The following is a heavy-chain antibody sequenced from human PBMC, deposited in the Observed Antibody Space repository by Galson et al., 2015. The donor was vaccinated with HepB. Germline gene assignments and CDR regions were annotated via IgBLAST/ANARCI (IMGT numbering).Heavy chain of an antibody. CDR2: ISYDGSNK. V-gene: IGHV3-30-3*01. CDR1: GFTFSSYA. J-gene: IGHJ6*02. CDR3: ARDPGGYAFHNYYYGMDV. Sequence: SLRLSCAASGFTFSSYAMHWVRQAPGKGLEWVAVISYDGSNKYYADSVKGRFTISRDNSKNTLYLQMNSLRAEDTAVYYCARDPGGYAFHNYYYGMDVWGQGTTVTVSS. D-gene: IGHD5-12*01.